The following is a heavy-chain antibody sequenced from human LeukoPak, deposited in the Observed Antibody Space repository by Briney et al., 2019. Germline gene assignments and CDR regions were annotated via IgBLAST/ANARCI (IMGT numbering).Heavy chain of an antibody. CDR2: INHSGST. J-gene: IGHJ4*02. Sequence: SETLSLTCAVYGGSFSGYYWSLIRQPPGKGLEWIGEINHSGSTNYNPSLKSRVTISVDTSKNQFSLKLSSVTAADTAVYYCARGYYSNPDYWGQGTLVTVSS. D-gene: IGHD4-11*01. CDR3: ARGYYSNPDY. V-gene: IGHV4-34*01. CDR1: GGSFSGYY.